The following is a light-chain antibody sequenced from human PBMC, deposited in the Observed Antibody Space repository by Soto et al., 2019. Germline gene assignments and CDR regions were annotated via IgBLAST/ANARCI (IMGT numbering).Light chain of an antibody. J-gene: IGLJ2*01. CDR3: GTWDSSLSDAVV. V-gene: IGLV1-51*01. CDR2: DND. CDR1: SSNIGRNY. Sequence: QSALTQPPSVSAAPGQKVTISCSGTSSNIGRNYVAWYQQLPGTAPKLLIYDNDKRPSGIPDRFSGSKSGTSATLGITGLQTGDEADYYCGTWDSSLSDAVVFGEGTK.